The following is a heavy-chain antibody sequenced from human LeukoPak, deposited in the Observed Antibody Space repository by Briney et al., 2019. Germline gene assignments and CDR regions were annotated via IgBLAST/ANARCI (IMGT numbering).Heavy chain of an antibody. CDR2: ISGSSSYI. CDR1: GFTFSSYS. CDR3: ARDPYSSGWYKDAFDI. D-gene: IGHD6-19*01. V-gene: IGHV3-21*01. J-gene: IGHJ3*02. Sequence: PGGSLRLSCAASGFTFSSYSMNWVRQAPGKGLEWVSSISGSSSYINYADSVKGRFTISRDNAKNSLFLQLNSLRAEDTAVYYCARDPYSSGWYKDAFDIWGQGRMVTVSS.